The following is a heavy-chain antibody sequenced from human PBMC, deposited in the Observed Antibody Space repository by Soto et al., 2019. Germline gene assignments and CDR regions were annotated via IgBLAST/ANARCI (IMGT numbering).Heavy chain of an antibody. CDR3: ARHGYNYGGGYFDY. CDR1: GVTVSSNY. Sequence: EAQLVESGGGLVQPGGSLRLSCAASGVTVSSNYMSWVRQAPGKGLEWVSGIYSGGSTYYADSVKGRFTISRDNSKNTVYLQMNSLRAEDTAVYYCARHGYNYGGGYFDYWGQGTLVTVSS. J-gene: IGHJ4*02. CDR2: IYSGGST. V-gene: IGHV3-66*04. D-gene: IGHD5-18*01.